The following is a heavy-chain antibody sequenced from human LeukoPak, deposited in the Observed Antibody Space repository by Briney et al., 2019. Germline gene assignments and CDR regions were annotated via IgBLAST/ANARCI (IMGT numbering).Heavy chain of an antibody. J-gene: IGHJ4*02. CDR1: GYTFTSYG. Sequence: ASVKVSCKASGYTFTSYGISWVRQAPGQGLEWMGWISAYNGNTNYAQKLQGRVTMTTDKSTSTAYMELSSLRSEDTAVYYCARARFRRASSTSPFDYWGQGTLVTVSS. D-gene: IGHD2-2*01. CDR3: ARARFRRASSTSPFDY. V-gene: IGHV1-18*01. CDR2: ISAYNGNT.